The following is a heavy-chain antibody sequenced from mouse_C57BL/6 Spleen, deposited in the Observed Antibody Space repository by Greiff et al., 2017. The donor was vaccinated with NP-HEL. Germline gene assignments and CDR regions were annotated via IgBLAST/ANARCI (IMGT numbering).Heavy chain of an antibody. J-gene: IGHJ1*03. CDR1: GYTFTDYN. D-gene: IGHD2-10*01. CDR3: ARRAYYGNYGWYFDV. CDR2: INPNNGGT. Sequence: DVQLQESGPELVKPGASVKIPCKASGYTFTDYNMDWVKQSHGKSLEWIGDINPNNGGTIYNQKFKGKATLTVDKSSSTAYMELRSLTSEDTAVYYCARRAYYGNYGWYFDVWGTGTTVTVSS. V-gene: IGHV1-18*01.